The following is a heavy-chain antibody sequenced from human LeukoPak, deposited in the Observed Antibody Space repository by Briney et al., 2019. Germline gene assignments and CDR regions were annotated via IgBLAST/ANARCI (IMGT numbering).Heavy chain of an antibody. CDR1: GYAFTSYY. V-gene: IGHV1-46*01. Sequence: GASVQVSCKASGYAFTSYYMHWVRQPPGQGLEWMGIINPSGGSTSYAQKFQGRVTMTRDTSTSTVYMELSSLRYEDTAVYYCARAGAYYDSSGYYLYAFDIWGQGTMVSVCS. J-gene: IGHJ3*02. D-gene: IGHD3-22*01. CDR3: ARAGAYYDSSGYYLYAFDI. CDR2: INPSGGST.